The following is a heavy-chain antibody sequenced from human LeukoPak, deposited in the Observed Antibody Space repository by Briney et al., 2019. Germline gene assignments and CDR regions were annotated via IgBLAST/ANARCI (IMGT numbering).Heavy chain of an antibody. Sequence: PSETLSLTCTVSGGSISSGDYYWSWIRQPPGKGLEWIGYIYYSGSTYYNPSLKSRVTISVDTSKNQFSLKLSSVTAADTAVYYCARGSVGLSGSSHQYGFIDYWGQGTLVTVSS. J-gene: IGHJ4*02. CDR2: IYYSGST. D-gene: IGHD6-6*01. CDR1: GGSISSGDYY. CDR3: ARGSVGLSGSSHQYGFIDY. V-gene: IGHV4-30-4*01.